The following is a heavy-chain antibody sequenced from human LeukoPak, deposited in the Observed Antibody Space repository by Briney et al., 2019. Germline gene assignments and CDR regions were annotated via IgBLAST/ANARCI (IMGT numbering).Heavy chain of an antibody. CDR3: ARDRTIPIPTQYGMDV. J-gene: IGHJ6*02. Sequence: SVKVSCKASGGTFSSYAISWVRQAPGQGLEWMGGIIPIFGTANYAQKLQGRVTMTTDTSTSTAYMELRSLRSDDTAVYYCARDRTIPIPTQYGMDVWGQGTTVTVSS. CDR2: IIPIFGTA. CDR1: GGTFSSYA. V-gene: IGHV1-69*05. D-gene: IGHD1/OR15-1a*01.